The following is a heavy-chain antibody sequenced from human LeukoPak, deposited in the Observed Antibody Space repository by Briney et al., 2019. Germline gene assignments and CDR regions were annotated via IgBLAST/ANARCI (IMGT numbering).Heavy chain of an antibody. CDR1: GGSFSGYY. CDR3: ARGPYYDFWSGYYWGAFDY. D-gene: IGHD3-3*01. Sequence: SETLSLTCVVYGGSFSGYYWSWIRQPPGKGLEWIGEINHSGSTNYNPSLKSRVTISVDTSKNQFSLKLSSVTAADTAVYYCARGPYYDFWSGYYWGAFDYWGQGTLVTVSS. CDR2: INHSGST. J-gene: IGHJ4*02. V-gene: IGHV4-34*01.